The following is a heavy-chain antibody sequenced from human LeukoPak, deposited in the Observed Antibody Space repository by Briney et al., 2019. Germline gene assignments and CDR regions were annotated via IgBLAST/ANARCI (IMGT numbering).Heavy chain of an antibody. J-gene: IGHJ4*02. D-gene: IGHD1-26*01. Sequence: GESLKISCKGSGYTFSNCWIGWVRQMPGRGLEWMGIIYPGDSDTTYSPSFQGQVTISADKTISTAYLQWSSLKASDTAMYYCARVFQRSGSYLYFDYWGQGTLVTVSS. CDR2: IYPGDSDT. V-gene: IGHV5-51*01. CDR1: GYTFSNCW. CDR3: ARVFQRSGSYLYFDY.